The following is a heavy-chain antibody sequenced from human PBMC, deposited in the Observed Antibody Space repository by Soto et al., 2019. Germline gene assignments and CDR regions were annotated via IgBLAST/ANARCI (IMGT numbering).Heavy chain of an antibody. CDR3: ARGTLGYSRSWFDY. D-gene: IGHD6-13*01. CDR2: MNSTSGNT. Sequence: QVQLVQSGAEVKKPGASVKVSCKASGYTFTSYDINWVRQATGQGLEWMGWMNSTSGNTGYAQKFQGRFTMTRNTSISTAYMELSSLRSEDTAVYYGARGTLGYSRSWFDYWGQGTLVTVSS. V-gene: IGHV1-8*01. CDR1: GYTFTSYD. J-gene: IGHJ4*02.